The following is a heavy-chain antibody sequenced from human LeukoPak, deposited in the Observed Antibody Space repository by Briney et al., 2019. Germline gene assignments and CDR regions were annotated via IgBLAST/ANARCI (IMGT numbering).Heavy chain of an antibody. J-gene: IGHJ3*01. V-gene: IGHV5-51*01. CDR2: IYPGDSDT. Sequence: GESLKISCKASGFSFTNYWIGWVRQMPGKGLEWMGIIYPGDSDTRNSPSFQGQVTISADKSSSTAYLQWRSLKASDTAMYYCAGHSFDTVDAFDVWGQGTLVIVSA. CDR3: AGHSFDTVDAFDV. D-gene: IGHD2-2*02. CDR1: GFSFTNYW.